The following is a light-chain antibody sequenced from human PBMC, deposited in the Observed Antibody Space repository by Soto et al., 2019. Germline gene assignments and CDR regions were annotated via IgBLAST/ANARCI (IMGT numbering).Light chain of an antibody. CDR1: QSVSNNY. CDR2: GAS. CDR3: HHYGSSGT. V-gene: IGKV3-20*01. Sequence: EGVFTKSGSTVSLARGERAALSGRASQSVSNNYLAWYQQKPGQAPRLLIYGASNRATGIPDRFSGSGSGTDFTLTTSILEPEDFPVYYCHHYGSSGTLGQGTKVDIK. J-gene: IGKJ1*01.